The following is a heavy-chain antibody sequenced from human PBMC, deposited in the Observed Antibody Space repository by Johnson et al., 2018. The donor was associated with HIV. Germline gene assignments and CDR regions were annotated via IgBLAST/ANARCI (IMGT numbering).Heavy chain of an antibody. CDR2: IGTAGDT. CDR3: ARGVAHDAFDI. J-gene: IGHJ3*02. Sequence: MQLVESGGGLVQPGGSLRLACAASGFTFSSYDMHWVRQATGKGLEWVSAIGTAGDTYYPGSVKGRFTISRENAKNSLYLQMNSLRGGDTAVYYCARGVAHDAFDIWGQGTMVIVSS. D-gene: IGHD5-12*01. CDR1: GFTFSSYD. V-gene: IGHV3-13*01.